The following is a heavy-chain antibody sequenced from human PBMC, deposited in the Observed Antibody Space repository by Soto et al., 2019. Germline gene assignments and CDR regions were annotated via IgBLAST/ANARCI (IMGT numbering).Heavy chain of an antibody. CDR2: STPISGTT. CDR3: ARAGT. Sequence: QVQLVQSGAEVKKPGSSMKVSCKVSGGTFRSYAINWVRQAPGQGLEWMGGSTPISGTTNYAQKFQGRVTITADESTSTAYMGLSSLRYDDTAVYYCARAGTWGQGSPVTVSS. V-gene: IGHV1-69*01. CDR1: GGTFRSYA. J-gene: IGHJ5*02.